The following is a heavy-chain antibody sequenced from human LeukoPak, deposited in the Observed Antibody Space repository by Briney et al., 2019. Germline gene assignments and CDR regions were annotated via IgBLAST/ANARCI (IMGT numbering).Heavy chain of an antibody. CDR2: VNHSGRA. J-gene: IGHJ3*02. CDR3: ARHLTGERAFDI. V-gene: IGHV4-34*01. Sequence: SETLSLTCAVYGGSFDGYYWSWIRQPPGKGLEWIGEVNHSGRANCNPSLKSRATITADTSKNQFSLKVTSVIAADTATYYCARHLTGERAFDIWGQGTLVTVSS. D-gene: IGHD7-27*01. CDR1: GGSFDGYY.